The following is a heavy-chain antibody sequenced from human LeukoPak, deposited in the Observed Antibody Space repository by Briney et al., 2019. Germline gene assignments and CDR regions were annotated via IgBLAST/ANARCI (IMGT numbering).Heavy chain of an antibody. CDR1: GFTFSSYA. CDR3: AKIHVSYSSAWSNFDY. D-gene: IGHD6-19*01. CDR2: VSGSGGGT. J-gene: IGHJ4*02. Sequence: PGGSLRLSCAASGFTFSSYAMSWVRQAPGKGLEWVSGVSGSGGGTYYADSVKGRFTISRDNSKNTLYLQMNRLRAEDTAVYDCAKIHVSYSSAWSNFDYWGRGTLVTVSS. V-gene: IGHV3-23*01.